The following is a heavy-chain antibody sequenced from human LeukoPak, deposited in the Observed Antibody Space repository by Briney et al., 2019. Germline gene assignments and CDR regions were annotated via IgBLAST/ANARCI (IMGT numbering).Heavy chain of an antibody. V-gene: IGHV1-18*01. CDR1: GYTFTDYG. Sequence: GASVKVSCKASGYTFTDYGITRVRQAPGQGLEWMGWICTYNSNTDYAQKFQGRVIMTADTSTTTAHMELRSLKSDDTAVYYCARGRLKRVPFTKVAGALDYWGQGTRVTVSS. J-gene: IGHJ4*02. CDR3: ARGRLKRVPFTKVAGALDY. D-gene: IGHD6-19*01. CDR2: ICTYNSNT.